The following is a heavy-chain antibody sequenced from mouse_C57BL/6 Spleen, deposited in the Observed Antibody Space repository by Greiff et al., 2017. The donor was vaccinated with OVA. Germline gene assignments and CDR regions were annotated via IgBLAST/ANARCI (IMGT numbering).Heavy chain of an antibody. Sequence: EVKLVESEGGLVQPGSSMKLSCTASGFTFSDYYMAWVRQVPEKGLEWVANINYDGSSTYYLDSLKSRFIISRDNAKNILYLQMSSLKSEDTATYYCARGEDWYFDVWGTGTTVTVSS. CDR1: GFTFSDYY. J-gene: IGHJ1*03. CDR3: ARGEDWYFDV. CDR2: INYDGSST. V-gene: IGHV5-16*01.